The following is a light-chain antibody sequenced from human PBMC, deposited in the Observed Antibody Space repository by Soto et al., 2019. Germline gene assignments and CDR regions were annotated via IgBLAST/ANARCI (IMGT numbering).Light chain of an antibody. J-gene: IGKJ1*01. CDR3: QQYGSSPWT. V-gene: IGKV3-20*01. CDR1: QSVSSSY. CDR2: GAS. Sequence: EKVLKSSVCSLSVYPWGRSILSYRASQSVSSSYLAWYQQKPGQAPRLLIYGASSRATGIPDRFSGSGAGTDFTFAISTLEPDDFAVYYCQQYGSSPWTFGQGTKVDIK.